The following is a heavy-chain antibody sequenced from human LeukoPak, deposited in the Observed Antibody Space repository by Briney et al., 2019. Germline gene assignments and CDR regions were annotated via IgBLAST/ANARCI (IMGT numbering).Heavy chain of an antibody. CDR3: ARDRLGETTEADAFDI. D-gene: IGHD3-16*01. CDR1: GGSISSGFYY. J-gene: IGHJ3*02. Sequence: SETLSLTCSVSGGSISSGFYYWGWIRQHPGMGLEWIGYIYYSGSTYYNPSLRSRVSISGDTTKNQFSLKLTSVTAADTAVYYCARDRLGETTEADAFDIWGQGTMVTVS. CDR2: IYYSGST. V-gene: IGHV4-31*03.